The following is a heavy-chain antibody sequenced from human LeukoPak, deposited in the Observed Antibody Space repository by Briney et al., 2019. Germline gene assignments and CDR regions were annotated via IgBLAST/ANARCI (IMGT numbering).Heavy chain of an antibody. D-gene: IGHD6-13*01. J-gene: IGHJ5*02. Sequence: SVKVSCKASGGTLSSYAISWVRQAPGQGLEWMGRIIPILGIANYAQKFQGRVTITADKSTSTAYMELSSLRSEDTAVYYCARDETAAAGNSLWLDPWGQGTLVTVSS. CDR2: IIPILGIA. CDR1: GGTLSSYA. CDR3: ARDETAAAGNSLWLDP. V-gene: IGHV1-69*04.